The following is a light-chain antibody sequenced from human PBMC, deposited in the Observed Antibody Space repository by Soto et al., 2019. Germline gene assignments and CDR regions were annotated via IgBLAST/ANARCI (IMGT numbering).Light chain of an antibody. J-gene: IGLJ1*01. Sequence: QSALTQPPSASGSPGQSVTISCTGTSSDVGGYNYVSWYQQHPGKAPKLMIYEVSKRPSGVPDRFSGSKSGNTASLTVSGLQAEDDTDSYCSSFTSISTYVVGTGTKVTVL. V-gene: IGLV2-8*01. CDR2: EVS. CDR1: SSDVGGYNY. CDR3: SSFTSISTYV.